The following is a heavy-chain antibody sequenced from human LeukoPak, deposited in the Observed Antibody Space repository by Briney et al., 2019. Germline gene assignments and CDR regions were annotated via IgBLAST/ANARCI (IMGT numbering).Heavy chain of an antibody. CDR3: ARAARSTLGFDP. D-gene: IGHD1-26*01. CDR1: GYTFINYG. CDR2: ISADNGNT. V-gene: IGHV1-18*01. Sequence: ASVKVSCKAAGYTFINYGISWVRQAPGQGLEWMGWISADNGNTRYGEQFQGRITMTTDTSTNTAYMELRSLRSDDTAVYYCARAARSTLGFDPWGQGTLVTVSS. J-gene: IGHJ5*02.